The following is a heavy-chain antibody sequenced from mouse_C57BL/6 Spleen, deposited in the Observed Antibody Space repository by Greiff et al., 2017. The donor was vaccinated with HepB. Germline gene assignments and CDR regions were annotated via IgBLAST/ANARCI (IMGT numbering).Heavy chain of an antibody. CDR3: ARSNITTVGASPFDY. J-gene: IGHJ2*01. Sequence: VQLQQSVAELVRPGASVKLSCTASGFNIKNTYMHWVKQRPEQGLEWIGRIDPANGNTKYAPKFQGKATITADTSSNTAYLQLSSLTSEDTALYYCARSNITTVGASPFDYWGRGTTLTVSS. V-gene: IGHV14-3*01. CDR2: IDPANGNT. D-gene: IGHD1-1*01. CDR1: GFNIKNTY.